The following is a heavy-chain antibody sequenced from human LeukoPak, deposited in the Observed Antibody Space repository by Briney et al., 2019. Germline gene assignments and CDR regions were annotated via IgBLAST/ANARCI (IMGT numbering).Heavy chain of an antibody. CDR1: GFTFSSYA. J-gene: IGHJ4*02. Sequence: GGSLRLSCAASGFTFSSYAMSWVRQAPGKGLEWVSAISGSGGSTYYADSVKGRFTISRDNSRNTLYLQMNSLRAEDTAVYYCARAEWELPYNDYWGQGTLVTVS. CDR2: ISGSGGST. CDR3: ARAEWELPYNDY. V-gene: IGHV3-23*01. D-gene: IGHD1-26*01.